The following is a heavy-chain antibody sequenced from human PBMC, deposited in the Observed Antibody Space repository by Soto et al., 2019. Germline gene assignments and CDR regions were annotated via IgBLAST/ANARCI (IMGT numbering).Heavy chain of an antibody. J-gene: IGHJ4*02. CDR2: ISWNSYTI. V-gene: IGHV3-9*01. CDR1: GFIFEDYA. CDR3: VKDMSSYYDSSGYFNY. Sequence: GGSLRLSCAASGFIFEDYAMHWVRQAPWKGLEWVSGISWNSYTIGYADSVKGRFTISRDNAKNSLSLQMNSLRAEDTALYYCVKDMSSYYDSSGYFNYWGQGTPVTVSS. D-gene: IGHD3-22*01.